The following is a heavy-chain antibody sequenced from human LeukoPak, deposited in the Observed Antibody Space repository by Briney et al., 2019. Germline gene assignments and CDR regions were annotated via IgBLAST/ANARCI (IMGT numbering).Heavy chain of an antibody. Sequence: ASVKVSCKASGYTFNNYAIHWVRQAPGQGLEWMGWISGNNDNPNYGQKFQGRFAVTTDSSTTTAYMELRNLTFDDTAVYYCARDGTSTDDYWGQGTLVTVSS. CDR2: ISGNNDNP. D-gene: IGHD2-2*01. CDR1: GYTFNNYA. V-gene: IGHV1-18*01. J-gene: IGHJ4*02. CDR3: ARDGTSTDDY.